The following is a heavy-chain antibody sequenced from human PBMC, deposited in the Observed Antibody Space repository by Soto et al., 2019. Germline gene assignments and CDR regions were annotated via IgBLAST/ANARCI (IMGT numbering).Heavy chain of an antibody. D-gene: IGHD2-15*01. CDR3: ARSAAGIVGAEYFQH. V-gene: IGHV4-59*01. CDR2: IYYSGST. CDR1: GGSINSYY. J-gene: IGHJ1*01. Sequence: SETLSLTCTVSGGSINSYYWSWIRQPPGKGLEWIGYIYYSGSTNYNPSLKSRVTISVDTSKNQFSLKLSSVTAADTAVYYCARSAAGIVGAEYFQHWGQGTLVTVSS.